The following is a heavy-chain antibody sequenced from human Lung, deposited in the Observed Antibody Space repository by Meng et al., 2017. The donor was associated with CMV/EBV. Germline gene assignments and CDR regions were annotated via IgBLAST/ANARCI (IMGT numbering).Heavy chain of an antibody. Sequence: VRLRASGPALVKPSELLSLTRAVSGDSITNHNWWAWVRQPPGKGLEWIGEIPHRGSSAYNPSLKSRVSMSIDKSKNQFSLKLTSVTAADTAVYHCLRRSGGSVWGQGTLVTVSS. J-gene: IGHJ1*01. CDR3: LRRSGGSV. V-gene: IGHV4-4*02. CDR1: GDSITNHNW. D-gene: IGHD3-10*01. CDR2: IPHRGSS.